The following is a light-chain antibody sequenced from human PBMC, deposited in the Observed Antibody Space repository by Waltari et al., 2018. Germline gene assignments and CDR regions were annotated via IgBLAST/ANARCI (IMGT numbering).Light chain of an antibody. Sequence: QSALTQPRSVSGSPGQSVTISRTGTSSDVGGHNYVSWYQQHPGKAPKVMIYDVNKGPSGVPDRFSGSKSGNTASLTISGLQAEDEADYYCCSYAGSYTWVFGGGTKLTVL. J-gene: IGLJ3*02. CDR2: DVN. CDR1: SSDVGGHNY. CDR3: CSYAGSYTWV. V-gene: IGLV2-11*01.